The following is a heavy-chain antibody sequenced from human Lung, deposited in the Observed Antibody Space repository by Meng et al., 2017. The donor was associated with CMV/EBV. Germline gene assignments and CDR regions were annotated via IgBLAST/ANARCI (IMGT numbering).Heavy chain of an antibody. CDR2: IHSSGST. D-gene: IGHD3-10*01. Sequence: QVQLQGSGPGLVKPSETLSLTCTVSGGSISSGGYYWSWIRQHPGKCLEWIGYIHSSGSTYYNPSLRSRLTISVDTSKNQFSLKLSSVTAADTAVYYCARASYGSGSPLGESWFDPWGQGTLVTVSS. J-gene: IGHJ5*02. CDR3: ARASYGSGSPLGESWFDP. V-gene: IGHV4-31*03. CDR1: GGSISSGGYY.